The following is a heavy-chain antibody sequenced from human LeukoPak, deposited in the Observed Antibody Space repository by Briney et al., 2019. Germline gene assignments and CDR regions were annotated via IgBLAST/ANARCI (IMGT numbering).Heavy chain of an antibody. J-gene: IGHJ4*02. CDR1: GGSFSGYY. CDR2: INHSGST. CDR3: ARRLLRSVVRGTPFDY. V-gene: IGHV4-34*01. Sequence: SETLSLTCAVYGGSFSGYYWSWIRQPPGKGLEWIGEINHSGSTNYNPSLKSRVAISVDTSKNQFSLKLSSVTAADTAVYYCARRLLRSVVRGTPFDYWGQGTLVTVSS. D-gene: IGHD4-23*01.